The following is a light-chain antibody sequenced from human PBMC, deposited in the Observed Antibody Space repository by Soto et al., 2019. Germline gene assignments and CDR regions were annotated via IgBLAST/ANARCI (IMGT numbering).Light chain of an antibody. CDR2: ASS. J-gene: IGKJ4*01. Sequence: AIRMTQSPSSFSASKGDRVTITCRASQGISSYLAWYQQKPGKAPKLLIYASSTLQSGVPSRFSGSGSGTDFTLTISCLQSEDFATYYGQQYYSYPLTFGGGTKVEIK. CDR3: QQYYSYPLT. CDR1: QGISSY. V-gene: IGKV1-8*01.